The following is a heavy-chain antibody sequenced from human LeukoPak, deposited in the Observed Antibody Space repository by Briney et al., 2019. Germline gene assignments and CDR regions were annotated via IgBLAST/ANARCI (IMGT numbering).Heavy chain of an antibody. Sequence: GASVKVSCKASGYTFTGYGISWVRQAPGQGLEWMGWISAYNGNTNYAQKLQGRVTMTTDTSTSTAYMELRSLRSDDTAVYYCAREQFPYSSGWYYFDYWGQGTLVTVSS. J-gene: IGHJ4*02. CDR3: AREQFPYSSGWYYFDY. CDR1: GYTFTGYG. CDR2: ISAYNGNT. V-gene: IGHV1-18*01. D-gene: IGHD6-19*01.